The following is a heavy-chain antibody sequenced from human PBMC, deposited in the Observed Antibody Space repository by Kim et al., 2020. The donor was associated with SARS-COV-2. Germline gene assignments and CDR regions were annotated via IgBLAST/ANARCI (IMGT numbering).Heavy chain of an antibody. J-gene: IGHJ4*02. CDR1: GFTFSSYA. CDR3: ARDLSMVRGVIGYFDY. Sequence: GGSLRLSCAASGFTFSSYAMHWVRQAPGKGLEWVAVISYDGSNKYYADSVKGRFTISRDNSKNTLYLQMNSLRAEDTAVYYCARDLSMVRGVIGYFDYWGQGTLVTVSS. CDR2: ISYDGSNK. D-gene: IGHD3-10*01. V-gene: IGHV3-30*04.